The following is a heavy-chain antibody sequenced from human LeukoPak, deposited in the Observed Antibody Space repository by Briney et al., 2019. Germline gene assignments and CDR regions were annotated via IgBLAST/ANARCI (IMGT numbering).Heavy chain of an antibody. CDR1: GGSFSGYY. V-gene: IGHV4-34*01. CDR2: INHSGST. D-gene: IGHD1-7*01. Sequence: SETLSLTCAVYGGSFSGYYWSWIRQPPGKGLEWIGEINHSGSTNYNPSLKSRVTISVDTSKNQFSLKLSSVTAADTAVYYCARGPNWNCDYWGQGTLVTVSS. J-gene: IGHJ4*02. CDR3: ARGPNWNCDY.